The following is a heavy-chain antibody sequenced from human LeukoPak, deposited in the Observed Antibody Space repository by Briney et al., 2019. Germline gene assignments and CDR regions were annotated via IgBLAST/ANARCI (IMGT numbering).Heavy chain of an antibody. CDR1: GGSFSGYY. Sequence: SETLSLTCAVYGGSFSGYYWSWIRQPPGKGLEWIGEINHSGSTNYNPSLKSRVTISVDTSKNQFSLKLSSVTAADTAVYYCARGGGGYSYGYIYWDQGTLVTVSS. D-gene: IGHD5-18*01. J-gene: IGHJ4*02. CDR2: INHSGST. V-gene: IGHV4-34*01. CDR3: ARGGGGYSYGYIY.